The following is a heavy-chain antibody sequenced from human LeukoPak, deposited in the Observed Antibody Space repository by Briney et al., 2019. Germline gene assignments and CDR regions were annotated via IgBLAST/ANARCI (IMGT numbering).Heavy chain of an antibody. Sequence: TSETLSLTCTVSGGSISSYYWSWIRQPPGKGLEWIGYIYYSGSTNYNPSLKSRVTISVDTSKDQFSLKLSSVTAADTAVYYCARARGTGFDPWGQGTLVTVSS. D-gene: IGHD3-16*01. V-gene: IGHV4-59*01. J-gene: IGHJ5*02. CDR3: ARARGTGFDP. CDR1: GGSISSYY. CDR2: IYYSGST.